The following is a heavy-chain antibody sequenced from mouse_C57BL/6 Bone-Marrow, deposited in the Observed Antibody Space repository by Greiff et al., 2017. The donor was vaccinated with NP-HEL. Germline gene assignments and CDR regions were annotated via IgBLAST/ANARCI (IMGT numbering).Heavy chain of an antibody. V-gene: IGHV1-76*01. D-gene: IGHD1-1*01. J-gene: IGHJ4*01. Sequence: VQLQESGAELVRPGASVKLSCKASGYTFTDYYINWVKQRPGQGLEWIARIYPGSGNTYYNEKFKGKATLTAEKSSSTAYMQLSSLTSEDSAVYFCARVTTVVAGAMDYWGQGTSVTVSS. CDR1: GYTFTDYY. CDR2: IYPGSGNT. CDR3: ARVTTVVAGAMDY.